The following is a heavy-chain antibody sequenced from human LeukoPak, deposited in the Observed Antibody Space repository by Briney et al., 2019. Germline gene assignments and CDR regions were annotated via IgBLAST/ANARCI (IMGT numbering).Heavy chain of an antibody. CDR1: GFTFSSYA. V-gene: IGHV3-30*04. J-gene: IGHJ4*02. D-gene: IGHD5-18*01. Sequence: GGSLRLSCAAFGFTFSSYAMHWVRQAPGKGLEWVAVISYDGSNKYYADSVKGRLTISRDNSKSTLYLLMNSLRAEDTAVYYCARDLGVDTAMVLDYWGQGTLVTVSS. CDR2: ISYDGSNK. CDR3: ARDLGVDTAMVLDY.